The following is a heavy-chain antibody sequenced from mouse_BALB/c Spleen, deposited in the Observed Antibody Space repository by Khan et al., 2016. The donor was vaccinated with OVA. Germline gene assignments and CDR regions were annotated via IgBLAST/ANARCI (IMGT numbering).Heavy chain of an antibody. CDR3: TRRAYYYESEGFAY. Sequence: EVQGVESGGDLVKPGGSLKLSCAASGFTFSTFGMSWVRQTPDKRLEWVATISTGGSYTYYPDIVKGRFIISRDNAKNTLDLQMSSLKSEDTAMYYCTRRAYYYESEGFAYWGQGTLVTVSA. J-gene: IGHJ3*01. CDR1: GFTFSTFG. CDR2: ISTGGSYT. V-gene: IGHV5-6*01. D-gene: IGHD1-1*01.